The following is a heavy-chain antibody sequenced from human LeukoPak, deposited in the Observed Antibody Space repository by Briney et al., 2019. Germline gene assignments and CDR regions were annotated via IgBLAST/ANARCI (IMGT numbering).Heavy chain of an antibody. CDR2: IDSKSGNT. Sequence: ASVKVSCKTSGYIFTAYGVGWVRQAPGQGLEWMGWIDSKSGNTDYAHNFQGRIALTIAAPTNTAYIELWSLRSDDTAIYFCTRATHPAISGPQSDSWGQGTLVTVSS. J-gene: IGHJ5*01. CDR3: TRATHPAISGPQSDS. CDR1: GYIFTAYG. D-gene: IGHD3-3*02. V-gene: IGHV1-18*01.